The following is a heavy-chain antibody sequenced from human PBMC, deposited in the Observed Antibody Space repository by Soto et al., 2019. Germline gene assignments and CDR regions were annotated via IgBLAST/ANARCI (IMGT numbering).Heavy chain of an antibody. J-gene: IGHJ3*02. Sequence: GGSLRLSCAASGFTFSSYGMHWVRQAPGKGLEWVVVIWYDGSNNYYADSVKGRFTISRDNSKNTLYLQMNSLRAEDTAVYYCARDQGVVAAGYDAFDIWGQGTMVTVSS. CDR3: ARDQGVVAAGYDAFDI. D-gene: IGHD2-15*01. V-gene: IGHV3-33*01. CDR1: GFTFSSYG. CDR2: IWYDGSNN.